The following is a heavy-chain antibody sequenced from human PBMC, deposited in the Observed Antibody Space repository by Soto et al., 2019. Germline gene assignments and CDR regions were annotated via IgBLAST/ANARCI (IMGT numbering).Heavy chain of an antibody. CDR2: ISYDGSNK. CDR3: AKDRMGAGVRGYFDY. CDR1: GFTFSSYG. D-gene: IGHD3-10*01. V-gene: IGHV3-30*18. Sequence: QVQLVESGGGVVQPGKSLRLSCAGSGFTFSSYGMDWVRQAPGKGLEWGAVISYDGSNKYYADSVKGRFTISRDNSKNTLYLQMSSLRADDTAVYYCAKDRMGAGVRGYFDYWGQRTLVTVSS. J-gene: IGHJ4*02.